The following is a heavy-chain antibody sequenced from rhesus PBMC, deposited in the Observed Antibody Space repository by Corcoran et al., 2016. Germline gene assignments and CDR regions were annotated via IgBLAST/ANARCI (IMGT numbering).Heavy chain of an antibody. J-gene: IGHJ6*01. Sequence: QVQLQETGPTVVKPSETLSLTCAVSGGSIRSGNWWTWIRQSPGKGLELIGGINGRCGSTEYNPSLKSRVTLSKDPSKNQFSLELRSVTAADSAIFYCARGNYVNGLDSWGQGVVVTVSS. CDR2: INGRCGST. CDR3: ARGNYVNGLDS. D-gene: IGHD4-17*01. CDR1: GGSIRSGNW. V-gene: IGHV4-93*01.